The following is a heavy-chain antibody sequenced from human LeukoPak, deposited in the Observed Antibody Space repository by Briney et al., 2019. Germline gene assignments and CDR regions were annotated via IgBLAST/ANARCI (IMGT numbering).Heavy chain of an antibody. CDR2: IYYSGST. J-gene: IGHJ3*02. D-gene: IGHD1-26*01. Sequence: PSETLSLTCAVSGGSISSYYWSWIRQPPGKGLEWIGYIYYSGSTNNNPSLKSRVTISVDTSKNQLSLKLSSVTAADTAVYYCASAYRFPWELYAFDIWGQGTMVTVSS. V-gene: IGHV4-59*08. CDR1: GGSISSYY. CDR3: ASAYRFPWELYAFDI.